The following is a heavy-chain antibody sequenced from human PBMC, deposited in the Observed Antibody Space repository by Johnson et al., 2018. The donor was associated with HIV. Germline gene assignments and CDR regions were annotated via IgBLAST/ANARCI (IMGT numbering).Heavy chain of an antibody. D-gene: IGHD3-22*01. J-gene: IGHJ3*02. CDR3: ARDEDAIMIVVAGGAFDI. CDR2: LNWNGGNT. Sequence: AASGFTFDDYGMSWVRQAPGKGLEWVSGLNWNGGNTRYADSVKGRFIISRDNAKNSLYLQMNSLRAEDTALYYCARDEDAIMIVVAGGAFDIWGQGTMVTVSS. V-gene: IGHV3-20*03. CDR1: GFTFDDYG.